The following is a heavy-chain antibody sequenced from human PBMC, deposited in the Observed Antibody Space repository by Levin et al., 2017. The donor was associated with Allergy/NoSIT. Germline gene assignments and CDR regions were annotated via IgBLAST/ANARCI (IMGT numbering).Heavy chain of an antibody. CDR2: INHSGST. CDR3: ARFVDYGDYEGFDY. J-gene: IGHJ4*02. CDR1: GGSFSGYY. D-gene: IGHD4-17*01. V-gene: IGHV4-34*01. Sequence: SQTLSLTCAVYGGSFSGYYWSWIRQPPGKGLEWIGEINHSGSTNYNPSLKSRVTISVDTSKNQFSLKLSSVTAADTAVYYCARFVDYGDYEGFDYWGQGTLVTVSS.